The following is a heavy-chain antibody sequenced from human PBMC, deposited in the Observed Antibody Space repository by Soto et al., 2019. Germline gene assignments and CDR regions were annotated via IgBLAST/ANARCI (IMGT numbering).Heavy chain of an antibody. Sequence: QVQLVQSGAEVKKPGSSVKVSYKASGGTFSSYAISWVRQAPGQGLEWMGGIIPIFGTANYAQKFQGRVTITADESTSTAYMELSSLRSEDTAVYYCARGGAGYEHREYYFDYWGQGTLVTVSS. CDR3: ARGGAGYEHREYYFDY. V-gene: IGHV1-69*01. D-gene: IGHD5-12*01. J-gene: IGHJ4*02. CDR2: IIPIFGTA. CDR1: GGTFSSYA.